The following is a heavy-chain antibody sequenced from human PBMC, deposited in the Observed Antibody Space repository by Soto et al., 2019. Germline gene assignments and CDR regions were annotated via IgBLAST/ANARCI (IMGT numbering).Heavy chain of an antibody. CDR3: VNYGAPRDSGRSSYHQGGAY. J-gene: IGHJ4*02. CDR2: ISYDGSHK. Sequence: GGSLRLSCAGSGFTFSNYGLHWVRQAPGKGLEWVAVISYDGSHKYYADSVKGRFTISRDNSNNMLYLQTDSLRAEDTAVYYCVNYGAPRDSGRSSYHQGGAYWGQGTMVTVSS. D-gene: IGHD5-12*01. CDR1: GFTFSNYG. V-gene: IGHV3-30*18.